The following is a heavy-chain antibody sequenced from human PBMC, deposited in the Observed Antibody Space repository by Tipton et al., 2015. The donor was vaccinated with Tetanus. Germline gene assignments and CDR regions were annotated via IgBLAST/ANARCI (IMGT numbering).Heavy chain of an antibody. D-gene: IGHD4-17*01. CDR1: GFSFSSFA. CDR2: ISYDGSHE. V-gene: IGHV3-30-3*01. J-gene: IGHJ4*02. CDR3: ARGPYHYGDYYFDY. Sequence: SLRLSCAASGFSFSSFAMHWFRQAPGKGLEWLTVISYDGSHEIHADSVKGRLTISRDNSNNTLYVQMDSLRAEDTAVYYCARGPYHYGDYYFDYWGRGTLVTVSS.